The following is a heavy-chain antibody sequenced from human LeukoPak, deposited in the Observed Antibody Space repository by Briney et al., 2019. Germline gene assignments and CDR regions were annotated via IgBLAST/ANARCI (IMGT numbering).Heavy chain of an antibody. CDR2: IIPIFGTA. D-gene: IGHD6-19*01. V-gene: IGHV1-69*05. CDR3: ARKSTIPSSRSDAFDI. CDR1: GGTFSSYA. J-gene: IGHJ3*02. Sequence: ASVKVSCKASGGTFSSYAISWVRQAPGQGLEWMGRIIPIFGTANYAQKFQGRVTITTDESTSTAYMELSSLRSEDTAVYYCARKSTIPSSRSDAFDIWGQETMVTVSS.